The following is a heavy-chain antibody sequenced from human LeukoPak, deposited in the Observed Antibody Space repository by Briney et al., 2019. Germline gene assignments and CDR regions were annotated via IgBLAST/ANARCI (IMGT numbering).Heavy chain of an antibody. Sequence: AGGSLRLSCAASGFTFSSYSMNWVRQAPGKGLEWVSSISSSSSYIYYADSVKGRFTISRDNAKNSLYLQMNSLRAEDTAVYYCASSVAGTPGVWGKGTTVTVSS. CDR1: GFTFSSYS. CDR2: ISSSSSYI. V-gene: IGHV3-21*01. D-gene: IGHD6-19*01. J-gene: IGHJ6*04. CDR3: ASSVAGTPGV.